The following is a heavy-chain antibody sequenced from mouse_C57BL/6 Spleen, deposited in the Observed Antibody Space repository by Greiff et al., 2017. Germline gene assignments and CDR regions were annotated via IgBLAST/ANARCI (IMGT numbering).Heavy chain of an antibody. CDR3: ASEGGLLRVAY. Sequence: VKLLESGPGLVAPSQSLSITCTVSGFSLTSYGVDWVRQSPGKGLEWLGVIWGVGSTNYNSALKSRLSSSKDNSKSQVFLKMHSLQTDDTAMYYGASEGGLLRVAYWGQGTLVTVSA. V-gene: IGHV2-6*01. CDR2: IWGVGST. D-gene: IGHD2-3*01. CDR1: GFSLTSYG. J-gene: IGHJ3*01.